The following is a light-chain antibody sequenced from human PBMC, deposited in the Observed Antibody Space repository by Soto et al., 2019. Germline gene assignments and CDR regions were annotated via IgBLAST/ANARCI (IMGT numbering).Light chain of an antibody. CDR2: AAS. CDR3: QQYKSYPIT. Sequence: DIQMTQSPSSLSASIGDRVTITCRASQGISSYLAWFQQKPGKAPKSLIYAASNLQAGVPSKFSGSGSGTHFTLTISSLQPEDFATYYCQQYKSYPITFGQGTRLEIK. J-gene: IGKJ5*01. V-gene: IGKV1-16*02. CDR1: QGISSY.